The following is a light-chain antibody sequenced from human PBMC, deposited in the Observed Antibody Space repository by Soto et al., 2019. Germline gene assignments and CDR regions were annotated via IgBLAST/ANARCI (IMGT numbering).Light chain of an antibody. CDR3: CSYAGSRTHVL. J-gene: IGLJ2*01. V-gene: IGLV2-11*01. Sequence: QSALTQPRSVSGSPGQSVTISCTGTSSDVGGYDFVSWYQQHPDKVPKLIIYDVLKRPSGVPDRFSGSKSGTTASLTISGLQADDEADYYCCSYAGSRTHVLFGGGTKVTVL. CDR1: SSDVGGYDF. CDR2: DVL.